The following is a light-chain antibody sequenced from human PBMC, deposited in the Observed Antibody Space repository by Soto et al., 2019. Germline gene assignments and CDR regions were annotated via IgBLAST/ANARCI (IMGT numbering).Light chain of an antibody. V-gene: IGKV4-1*01. Sequence: DIVMTQSPDSLAVSLGERATINCKSSQSVLYTSDNKNYLAWYQQKPGQPPKLLIYWASTRESGVPDRFSGSGSGTDFTLTISSLQAEDVAVYYCQQHSSTPTTFGQGTRLEIK. J-gene: IGKJ5*01. CDR3: QQHSSTPTT. CDR2: WAS. CDR1: QSVLYTSDNKNY.